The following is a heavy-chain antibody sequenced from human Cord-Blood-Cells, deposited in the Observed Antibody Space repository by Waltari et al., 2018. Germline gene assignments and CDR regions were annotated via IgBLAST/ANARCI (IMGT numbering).Heavy chain of an antibody. J-gene: IGHJ3*02. CDR3: ASLTGDDDAFDI. CDR1: GFTFSSYS. CDR2: ISSSSSYI. D-gene: IGHD7-27*01. Sequence: EVQLVESGGGLVKPGGSLRLSCAASGFTFSSYSMNWVRQAPGKGLEWVSSISSSSSYIYYADSVKGRFTISRDNAKNSLYLQMNSLRVEDTAVYYCASLTGDDDAFDIWGQGTMVTVSS. V-gene: IGHV3-21*01.